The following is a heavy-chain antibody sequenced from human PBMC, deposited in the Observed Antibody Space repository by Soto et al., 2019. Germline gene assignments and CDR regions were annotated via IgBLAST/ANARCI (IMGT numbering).Heavy chain of an antibody. V-gene: IGHV3-30*18. J-gene: IGHJ5*02. D-gene: IGHD2-2*01. Sequence: GGSLRLSCAASGFTFSSYGMHWVRQAPGKGLEWVAVISYDGSNKYYVDSVKGRFTISRDNSKNTLYLQMNSLRAEDTAVYYCAKDNCISTSCYRLYNWFDPWGKGTLVTVS. CDR2: ISYDGSNK. CDR3: AKDNCISTSCYRLYNWFDP. CDR1: GFTFSSYG.